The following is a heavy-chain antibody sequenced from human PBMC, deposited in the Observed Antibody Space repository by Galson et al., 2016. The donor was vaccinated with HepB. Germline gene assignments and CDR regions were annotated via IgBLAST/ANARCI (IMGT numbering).Heavy chain of an antibody. CDR3: ARDKGEGTSFLPYYFDF. V-gene: IGHV3-9*01. D-gene: IGHD3-3*01. CDR1: GFTFSNAW. J-gene: IGHJ4*02. CDR2: ISWNSKRI. Sequence: SLRLSCAASGFTFSNAWMNWVRQAPGKGLEWVSGISWNSKRIGYADSVKGRFTISRDNAKYSLYLQMNSLRPEDTAFYYCARDKGEGTSFLPYYFDFWGQGTQVTV.